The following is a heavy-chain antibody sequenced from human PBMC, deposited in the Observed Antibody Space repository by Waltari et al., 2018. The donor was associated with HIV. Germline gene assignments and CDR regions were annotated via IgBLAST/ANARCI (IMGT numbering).Heavy chain of an antibody. CDR3: VRRVAEDYGSGRVDS. Sequence: HLQMQESGPGVARPSETLSLTCRVSGGSVTSNLHYWGWIRQSPNIGLEWIGSLYYGGNTYHNPSLRSRVAISADRSTNQFSLRLTSVSVADSAIYYCVRRVAEDYGSGRVDSWGQGILVVVSS. J-gene: IGHJ4*02. CDR2: LYYGGNT. D-gene: IGHD4-17*01. V-gene: IGHV4-39*01. CDR1: GGSVTSNLHY.